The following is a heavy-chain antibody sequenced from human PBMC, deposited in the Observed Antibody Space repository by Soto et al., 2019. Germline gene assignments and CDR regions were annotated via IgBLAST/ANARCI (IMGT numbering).Heavy chain of an antibody. V-gene: IGHV3-72*01. Sequence: EVQLVASGGDLVQPGGSLRLSCAASGFTSSDYYVDWVRQAPGKGLEWVGRSRNKANSYTTEYAASVKGRFTISRDDSRNSVYLQMNSLKTEDTAVYYCTRSDRSGYFHYWGQGTLVTVSS. D-gene: IGHD3-3*01. CDR2: SRNKANSYTT. CDR3: TRSDRSGYFHY. J-gene: IGHJ4*02. CDR1: GFTSSDYY.